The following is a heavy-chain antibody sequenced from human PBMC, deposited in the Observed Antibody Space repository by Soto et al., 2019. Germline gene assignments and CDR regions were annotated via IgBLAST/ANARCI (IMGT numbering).Heavy chain of an antibody. Sequence: QVQLQESGPGLVKPSQTLSLTCTVSGGSISSADYYWGWIRQPPGKGLEGIGYIYYSGSTDYNPSLKSRVTRSVDTSKNQFSLELSSVTAADTAVYYCARQRCPCGRDVWGQGTTVTVSS. J-gene: IGHJ6*02. D-gene: IGHD1-1*01. CDR3: ARQRCPCGRDV. V-gene: IGHV4-30-4*01. CDR1: GGSISSADYY. CDR2: IYYSGST.